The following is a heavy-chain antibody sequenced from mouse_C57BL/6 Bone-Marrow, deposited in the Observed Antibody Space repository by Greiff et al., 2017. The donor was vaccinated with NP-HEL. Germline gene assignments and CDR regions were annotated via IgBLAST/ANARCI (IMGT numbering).Heavy chain of an antibody. V-gene: IGHV1-11*01. D-gene: IGHD2-4*01. Sequence: VQLQQSGAELASPGASVTLSCKASGYTFTDHIMNWVKKRPGQGLEWIGRIYPVSGETNYNQKFMGKATFSVDRSSNTVYMVLNSLTSEDPAVYYCGRKIYYDYDGPRPGFAYWGQGTLVTVSA. CDR2: IYPVSGET. CDR3: GRKIYYDYDGPRPGFAY. J-gene: IGHJ3*01. CDR1: GYTFTDHI.